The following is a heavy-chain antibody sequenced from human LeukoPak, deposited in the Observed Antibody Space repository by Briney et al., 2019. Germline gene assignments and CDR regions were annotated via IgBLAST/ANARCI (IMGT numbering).Heavy chain of an antibody. CDR3: AKAPQYSSSSPVHY. V-gene: IGHV3-23*01. J-gene: IGHJ4*02. Sequence: GGSLRLSCAASGFTFSSYAMSWVRQAPGKGLEWVSAISGSGGGTYYANSVKGRFTISRDNSKNTLYLQMNSLRAEDTAVYYCAKAPQYSSSSPVHYWGQGTLVTVSS. CDR2: ISGSGGGT. D-gene: IGHD6-6*01. CDR1: GFTFSSYA.